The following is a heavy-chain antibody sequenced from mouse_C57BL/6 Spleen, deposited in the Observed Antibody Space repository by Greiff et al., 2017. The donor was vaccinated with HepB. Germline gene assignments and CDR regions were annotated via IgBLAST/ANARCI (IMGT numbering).Heavy chain of an antibody. V-gene: IGHV1-50*01. CDR1: GYTFTSYW. CDR2: IDPSDSYT. D-gene: IGHD1-1*01. Sequence: VQLQQPGAELVKPGASVKLSCKASGYTFTSYWMQWVKQRPGQGLEWIGEIDPSDSYTNYNQKFKGKATLTVDTSSSTAYMQLSSLTSEDSAVYYCARGNYVAMDYWGQGTSVTVSS. CDR3: ARGNYVAMDY. J-gene: IGHJ4*01.